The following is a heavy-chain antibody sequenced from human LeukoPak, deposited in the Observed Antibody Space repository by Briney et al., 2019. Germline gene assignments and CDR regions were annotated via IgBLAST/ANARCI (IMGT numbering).Heavy chain of an antibody. D-gene: IGHD3-10*01. CDR1: GGSFSGYY. CDR2: IYYSGST. Sequence: SETLSLTCAVYGGSFSGYYWSWIRQPPGKGLEWIGYIYYSGSTYYNPSLKSRVTISVDTSKNQFSLKLSSVTAADTAVYYCARDPVRGVFPGYWGQGTLVTVSS. CDR3: ARDPVRGVFPGY. J-gene: IGHJ4*02. V-gene: IGHV4-30-4*08.